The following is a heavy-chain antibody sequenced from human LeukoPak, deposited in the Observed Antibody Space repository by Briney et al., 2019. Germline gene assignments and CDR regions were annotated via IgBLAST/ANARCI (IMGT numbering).Heavy chain of an antibody. CDR1: GFTVSRNY. D-gene: IGHD6-13*01. V-gene: IGHV3-7*05. CDR3: ARWGTYSSSWLGAFDI. Sequence: GGSLRLSSAASGFTVSRNYMSWVRQAPGKGLEWVASIKQDGSEQYYVDSVKGRFTISRDNAKNSLYLQMNSLRAEDTAVYYCARWGTYSSSWLGAFDIWGQGTMVTVSS. CDR2: IKQDGSEQ. J-gene: IGHJ3*02.